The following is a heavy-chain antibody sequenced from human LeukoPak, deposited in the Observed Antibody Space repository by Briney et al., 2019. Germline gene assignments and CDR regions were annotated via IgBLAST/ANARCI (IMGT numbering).Heavy chain of an antibody. D-gene: IGHD3-16*02. CDR3: ARTPRYDYIWGSYRYTGDSAFDI. V-gene: IGHV4-34*01. J-gene: IGHJ3*02. CDR2: INHIGST. CDR1: GGSYSGYY. Sequence: SETLSLTCPVCGGSYSGYYWSWIRQPPAKGLEWIGEINHIGSTNYNPSVKSPVPISVDASKKQFSLKLSSVTAADTAVYYCARTPRYDYIWGSYRYTGDSAFDIWGQGTMVTVSS.